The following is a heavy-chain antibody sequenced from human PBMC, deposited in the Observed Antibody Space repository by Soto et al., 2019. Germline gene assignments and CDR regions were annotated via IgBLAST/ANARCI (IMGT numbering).Heavy chain of an antibody. Sequence: GASVKVSCKASGGTFRSYAISWVRQAPGQGLEWMGGIIPLFGTTNSAQKFRGRVTITADESTTTAYMELNSLRSEDAAIYYCASNNRASYHFDYWGQGTLVTVSS. CDR3: ASNNRASYHFDY. CDR1: GGTFRSYA. V-gene: IGHV1-69*13. D-gene: IGHD3-16*02. J-gene: IGHJ4*02. CDR2: IIPLFGTT.